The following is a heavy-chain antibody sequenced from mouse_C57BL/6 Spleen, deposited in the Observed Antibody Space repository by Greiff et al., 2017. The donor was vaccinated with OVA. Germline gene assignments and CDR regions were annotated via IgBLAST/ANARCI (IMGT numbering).Heavy chain of an antibody. CDR1: GYTFTDYE. J-gene: IGHJ1*03. V-gene: IGHV1-15*01. D-gene: IGHD4-1*01. CDR2: IDPETGGT. Sequence: LQESGAELVRPGASVTLSCKASGYTFTDYEMHWVKQTPVHGLEWIGAIDPETGGTAYNQKFKGKAILTADKSSSTAYMELRSLTSEDSAVYYCTRSGGTWYFDVWGTGTTVTVSS. CDR3: TRSGGTWYFDV.